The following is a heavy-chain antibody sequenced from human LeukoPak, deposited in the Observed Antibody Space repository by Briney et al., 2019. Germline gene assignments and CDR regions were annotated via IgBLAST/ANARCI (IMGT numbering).Heavy chain of an antibody. Sequence: PGGSLRLSCAASGFTFNNYAMSWVRQAPGKGLEWVSAISGSGGTTYYADSVKGRFTFSRDNSKNTPYLQMNSLRAEDTAVYYCARDSEWSRSTYGMDVWGQGTTVTVSS. CDR2: ISGSGGTT. CDR3: ARDSEWSRSTYGMDV. V-gene: IGHV3-23*01. J-gene: IGHJ6*02. D-gene: IGHD3-3*01. CDR1: GFTFNNYA.